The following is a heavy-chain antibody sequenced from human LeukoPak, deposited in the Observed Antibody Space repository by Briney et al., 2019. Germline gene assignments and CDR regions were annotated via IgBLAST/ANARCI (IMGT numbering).Heavy chain of an antibody. CDR3: ARGGWYSGSYYFDY. J-gene: IGHJ4*02. Sequence: SETLSLTCTVSGGSISSYYWSWIRQPPGKGLEWVGYIYYSGSTNYNPSLKSRVTISVDTSKNQFSLKLSSVTAADTAVYYCARGGWYSGSYYFDYWGQGTPVTVSS. CDR2: IYYSGST. V-gene: IGHV4-59*08. D-gene: IGHD1-26*01. CDR1: GGSISSYY.